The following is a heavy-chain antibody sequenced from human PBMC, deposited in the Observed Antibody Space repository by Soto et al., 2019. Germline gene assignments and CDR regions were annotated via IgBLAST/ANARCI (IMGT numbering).Heavy chain of an antibody. CDR3: ARGRTRYSSSWQNWFDP. D-gene: IGHD6-13*01. CDR2: IWYDGSNK. CDR1: GFTFSSYG. V-gene: IGHV3-33*01. J-gene: IGHJ5*02. Sequence: QVQLVESGGGVVQPGRSLRLSCAASGFTFSSYGMHWVRQAPGKGLEWVAVIWYDGSNKYYADSVKGRFTISRDNSKNTLYLQMNSLRAEDRAVYYCARGRTRYSSSWQNWFDPWGQGTLVTVSS.